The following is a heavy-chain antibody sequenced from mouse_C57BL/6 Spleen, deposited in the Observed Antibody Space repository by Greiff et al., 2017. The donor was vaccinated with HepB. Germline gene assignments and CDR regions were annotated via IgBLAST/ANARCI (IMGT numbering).Heavy chain of an antibody. V-gene: IGHV1-52*01. CDR3: ARDGNYAMDY. CDR2: IDPSDSET. Sequence: VQLQQPGAELVRPGSSVKLSCKASGYTFTSYWMHWVKQRPIQGLEWIGNIDPSDSETHYNQKFKDKATLTVDKSSSTAYMQLSSLTSEDSAVYYCARDGNYAMDYWGQGTSVTVSS. D-gene: IGHD2-1*01. J-gene: IGHJ4*01. CDR1: GYTFTSYW.